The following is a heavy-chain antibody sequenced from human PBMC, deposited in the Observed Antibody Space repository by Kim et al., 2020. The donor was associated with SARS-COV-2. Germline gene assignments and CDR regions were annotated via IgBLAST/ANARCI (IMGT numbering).Heavy chain of an antibody. V-gene: IGHV3-49*03. CDR2: VRNKAYGATT. CDR1: GFTFSDYA. CDR3: NAGGGSGGYFLDY. D-gene: IGHD3-10*01. Sequence: SLRLSCSASGFTFSDYAMSWFRQAPGKGLEWLGFVRNKAYGATTPYAASVRGSITISRDDSEGIAYLHMSSPKTEDTAVYYCNAGGGSGGYFLDYWG. J-gene: IGHJ4*01.